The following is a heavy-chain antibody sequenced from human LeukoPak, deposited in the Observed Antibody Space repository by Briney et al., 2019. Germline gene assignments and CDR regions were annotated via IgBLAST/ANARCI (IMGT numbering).Heavy chain of an antibody. Sequence: GGSLRLSCAASGFTFSSYEMNWVRKAPGKGLAPASYISSSGSTIYYADSVKGRFTISRDNAKNSLYLQMNSLRAEDPAVYYCAREGYCSSTSCVYGMDVWGQGTTVTASS. V-gene: IGHV3-48*03. CDR2: ISSSGSTI. J-gene: IGHJ6*02. CDR3: AREGYCSSTSCVYGMDV. CDR1: GFTFSSYE. D-gene: IGHD2-2*01.